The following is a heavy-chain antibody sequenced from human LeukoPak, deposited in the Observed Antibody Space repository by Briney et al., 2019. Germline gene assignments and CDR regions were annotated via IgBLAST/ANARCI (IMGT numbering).Heavy chain of an antibody. Sequence: SETLSLTCAVYGVSFSFYYWSWIPQPPGKGLEWFREINHRESPNYNPSLKSPVTISVDTSKNQFSLTLSSVTVAETAVYYCARGQGVAAPTIKGKNYGMDVWGKGTTVTVSS. CDR3: ARGQGVAAPTIKGKNYGMDV. D-gene: IGHD6-13*01. CDR2: INHRESP. V-gene: IGHV4-34*01. J-gene: IGHJ6*04. CDR1: GVSFSFYY.